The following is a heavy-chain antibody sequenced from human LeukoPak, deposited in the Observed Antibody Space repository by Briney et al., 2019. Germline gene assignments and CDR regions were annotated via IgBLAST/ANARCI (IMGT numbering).Heavy chain of an antibody. Sequence: ASVKVSCKASGYIFTGYYMHWVRHAPGQGLEWMGWINPNSGGTNYAQSFQGWVTMTRDTSISTAYMELSRLRSDDTAVYYCASEVEMATIFDYWGQGTLVTVSS. CDR1: GYIFTGYY. CDR3: ASEVEMATIFDY. CDR2: INPNSGGT. D-gene: IGHD5-24*01. V-gene: IGHV1-2*04. J-gene: IGHJ4*02.